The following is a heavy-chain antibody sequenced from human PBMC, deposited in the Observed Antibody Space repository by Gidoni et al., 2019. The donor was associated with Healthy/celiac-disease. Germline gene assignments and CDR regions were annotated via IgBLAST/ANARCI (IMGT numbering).Heavy chain of an antibody. CDR1: WFSLSNARMG. CDR3: ARISHSDLGMDV. D-gene: IGHD3-3*01. Sequence: VTLKESGPVLVKPTETLTLTCTVSWFSLSNARMGVSWISQPPGKALEWLAHMCSNDEKSYSTSLKSRLTISKDTSKSQVVLTMTNMDPVDTATYYCARISHSDLGMDVWGQGTTVTVSS. CDR2: MCSNDEK. V-gene: IGHV2-26*01. J-gene: IGHJ6*02.